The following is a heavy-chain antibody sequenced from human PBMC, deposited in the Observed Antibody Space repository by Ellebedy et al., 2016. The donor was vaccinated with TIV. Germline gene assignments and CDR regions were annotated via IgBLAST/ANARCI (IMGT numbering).Heavy chain of an antibody. CDR2: IIPIFGTA. V-gene: IGHV1-69*13. Sequence: AASVKVSCKASGGTFSNYAISWVRQAPGQGLEWMGGIIPIFGTAKFAQKFQGRVTLTADESTSTAYMELCSLKSEYTAVYYCARVKGYCSTASCLYFDYWGQGTLFTVSS. J-gene: IGHJ4*02. D-gene: IGHD2-2*01. CDR1: GGTFSNYA. CDR3: ARVKGYCSTASCLYFDY.